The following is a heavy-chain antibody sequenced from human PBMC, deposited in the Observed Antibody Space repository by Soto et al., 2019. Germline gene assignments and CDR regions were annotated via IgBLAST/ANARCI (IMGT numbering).Heavy chain of an antibody. CDR1: GGSIDSGGYY. V-gene: IGHV4-31*03. J-gene: IGHJ4*02. CDR3: APVLGVADPYFDP. Sequence: QVQLQESGPGLVKPSQTLSLACTVSGGSIDSGGYYWSWLRQHAGVGLEWIGFIYYSGDNYYNPSLRSRITIAVDTSKDHFSLKLTSVTAADPAVYYCAPVLGVADPYFDPWGQGTLVTVSS. CDR2: IYYSGDN. D-gene: IGHD3-10*01.